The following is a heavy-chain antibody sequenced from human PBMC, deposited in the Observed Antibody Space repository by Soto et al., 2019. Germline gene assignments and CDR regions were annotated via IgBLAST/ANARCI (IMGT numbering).Heavy chain of an antibody. V-gene: IGHV3-7*01. CDR2: IGQDGSQR. D-gene: IGHD2-21*01. CDR1: GFSFSNYW. J-gene: IGHJ5*02. CDR3: ASARHIGP. Sequence: PEGSVRLSCTAFGFSFSNYWMSWVRQAPGKGLEWVANIGQDGSQRNYVDSVKGRFTISRDNAENSLYLQMNSLRAEDTAIYYCASARHIGPWGQGTLVTVSS.